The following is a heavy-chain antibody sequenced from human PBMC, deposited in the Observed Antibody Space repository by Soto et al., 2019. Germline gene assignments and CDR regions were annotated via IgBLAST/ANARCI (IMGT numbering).Heavy chain of an antibody. J-gene: IGHJ5*02. D-gene: IGHD4-17*01. CDR3: AKGDDYGDRCGWFDP. CDR2: IYHSGST. Sequence: QVQLQESGPGLVKPSGTLSLTCAVSGDSITRVNWWSWVRQAPGKGLEWIGEIYHSGSTNYNPSLKRRVSISVDTSNNLFSLILTSVTAADTAVYYCAKGDDYGDRCGWFDPWGQGTLVTVSS. V-gene: IGHV4-4*02. CDR1: GDSITRVNW.